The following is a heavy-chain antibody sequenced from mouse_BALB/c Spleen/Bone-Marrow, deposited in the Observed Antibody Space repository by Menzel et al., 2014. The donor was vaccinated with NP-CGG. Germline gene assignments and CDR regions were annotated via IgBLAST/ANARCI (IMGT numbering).Heavy chain of an antibody. CDR2: INPSTGYT. CDR3: TRGIAAVVAADFDY. Sequence: QVQLQQSGAELAKPGASVKMSCKVSGYTFTSYWMHWVKQRPGQGLEWIGYINPSTGYTNYNQRFKDKATLTADKSSSTAYMQLRSLTSEDSAIYYCTRGIAAVVAADFDYWGQGTTLTVSS. CDR1: GYTFTSYW. J-gene: IGHJ2*01. D-gene: IGHD1-1*01. V-gene: IGHV1-7*01.